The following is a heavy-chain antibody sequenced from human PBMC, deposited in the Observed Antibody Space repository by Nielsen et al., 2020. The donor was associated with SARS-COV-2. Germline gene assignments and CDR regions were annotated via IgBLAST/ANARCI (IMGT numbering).Heavy chain of an antibody. CDR2: IWYDGSNK. CDR3: ARDFLKGGYSGYAYYYYYGMDV. D-gene: IGHD5-12*01. Sequence: GESLKISRAASGFSFSSYGMHWVRQAPGKGLEWVAVIWYDGSNKNYADSVKGRFTISRDNSKNTLYLQMNSLRAEDTAVYYCARDFLKGGYSGYAYYYYYGMDVWGQGTTVTVSS. CDR1: GFSFSSYG. J-gene: IGHJ6*02. V-gene: IGHV3-33*08.